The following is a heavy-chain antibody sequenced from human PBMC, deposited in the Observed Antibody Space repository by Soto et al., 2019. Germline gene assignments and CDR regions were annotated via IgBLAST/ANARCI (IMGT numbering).Heavy chain of an antibody. CDR3: ARLDYHYDSSGYSYGAAFHI. CDR2: IYYSGST. J-gene: IGHJ3*02. CDR1: GGSISSTNYY. V-gene: IGHV4-39*01. D-gene: IGHD3-22*01. Sequence: SETLSLTCSVSGGSISSTNYYWGWIRQPPGKGLEWIGNIYYSGSTSYNPSLKSRVTISVDTSENQFSLRLSSVTAADTAVYYCARLDYHYDSSGYSYGAAFHIWGQGTMVTVSS.